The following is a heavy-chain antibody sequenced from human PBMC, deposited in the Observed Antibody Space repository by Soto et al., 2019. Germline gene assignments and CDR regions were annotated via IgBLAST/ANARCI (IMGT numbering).Heavy chain of an antibody. Sequence: PGGSLRLSCAGSGFTFNDHTMHWVRQIPGKGLEWVSLITWDGDSAFYADSVKGRFTISRDNSKNSLYLQMDSLRTEDTALYYCAKEKNRIFDYWGQGTLVTVSS. J-gene: IGHJ4*02. CDR2: ITWDGDSA. CDR1: GFTFNDHT. V-gene: IGHV3-43*01. CDR3: AKEKNRIFDY.